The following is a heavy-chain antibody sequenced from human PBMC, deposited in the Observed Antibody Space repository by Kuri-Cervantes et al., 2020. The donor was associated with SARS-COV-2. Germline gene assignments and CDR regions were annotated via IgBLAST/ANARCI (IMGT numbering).Heavy chain of an antibody. D-gene: IGHD2-8*01. CDR3: ARHFNDCSNGVCRTYYYYSMDV. V-gene: IGHV4-59*01. CDR1: GGSMRYFY. Sequence: SETLSLTCTVSGGSMRYFYWSWIRQPPGGGLEWIGYIYYSGDTDYNPSLKSRVTISIDTSKNQLSLKLSSVTAADRAVYYCARHFNDCSNGVCRTYYYYSMDVWGQGTTVTVSS. J-gene: IGHJ6*02. CDR2: IYYSGDT.